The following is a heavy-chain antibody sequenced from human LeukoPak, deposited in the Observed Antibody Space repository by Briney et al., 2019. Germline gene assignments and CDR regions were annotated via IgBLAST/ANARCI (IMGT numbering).Heavy chain of an antibody. CDR3: AKVGYYYDSSGYYFPNKDPYYFDY. Sequence: PGGSLRLSCAASGFTFSSYSMNWVRQAPGKGLEWVSSISSSSSYIYYADSVKGRFTISRDNSKNTLYLQMNSLRAEDTAVYYCAKVGYYYDSSGYYFPNKDPYYFDYWGQGTLVTVSS. J-gene: IGHJ4*02. CDR2: ISSSSSYI. D-gene: IGHD3-22*01. CDR1: GFTFSSYS. V-gene: IGHV3-21*04.